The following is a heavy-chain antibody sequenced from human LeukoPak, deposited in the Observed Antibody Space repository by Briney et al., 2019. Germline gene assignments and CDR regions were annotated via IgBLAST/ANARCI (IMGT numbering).Heavy chain of an antibody. Sequence: SVKVSFKASGGTFSSYAISWVRQAPGQGVEWMGGIIPIFGTANYAQKFQGRVTITADESTSTAYMELSSLRSEDTAVYYCARDGYCSGGSCYTSYAFDIWGQGTMVTVSS. D-gene: IGHD2-15*01. CDR3: ARDGYCSGGSCYTSYAFDI. CDR1: GGTFSSYA. V-gene: IGHV1-69*13. CDR2: IIPIFGTA. J-gene: IGHJ3*02.